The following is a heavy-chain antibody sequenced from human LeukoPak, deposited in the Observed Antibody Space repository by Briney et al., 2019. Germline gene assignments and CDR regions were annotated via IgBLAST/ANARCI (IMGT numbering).Heavy chain of an antibody. V-gene: IGHV1-18*01. CDR1: GYTFISYG. CDR2: ISAYNGNT. Sequence: ASVKVSCKASGYTFISYGISWVRQAPGQGLEWMGWISAYNGNTNYAQKLQGRVTMTTDTSTSTAYMELRSLRSDDTAVYYCARSPYCSSTSCYDWFDPWGQGTLVTVSS. D-gene: IGHD2-2*01. CDR3: ARSPYCSSTSCYDWFDP. J-gene: IGHJ5*02.